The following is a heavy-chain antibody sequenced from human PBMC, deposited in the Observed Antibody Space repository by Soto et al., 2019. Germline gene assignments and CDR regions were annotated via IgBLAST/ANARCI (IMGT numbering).Heavy chain of an antibody. J-gene: IGHJ5*02. D-gene: IGHD6-19*01. CDR2: INHSGST. CDR3: ARGAVAAHLNWFDP. V-gene: IGHV4-34*01. Sequence: KTSETLSLTCAVYCGSFSGYYWSWIRQPPGKGLEWIGEINHSGSTNYNPSLKSRVTISVDTSKNQFSLKLSSVTAADTAVYYCARGAVAAHLNWFDPWGQGTLVTVSS. CDR1: CGSFSGYY.